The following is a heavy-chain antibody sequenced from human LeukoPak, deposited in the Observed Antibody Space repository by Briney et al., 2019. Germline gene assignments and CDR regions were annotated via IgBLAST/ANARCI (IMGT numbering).Heavy chain of an antibody. CDR1: GFTFSSYE. D-gene: IGHD6-6*01. J-gene: IGHJ4*02. V-gene: IGHV3-21*04. CDR3: ARDSFSYSTSYYFDY. Sequence: GGSLRLSCAASGFTFSSYEMNWVRQAPGKGLEWVSSISSSSSYIYYADSVKGRFTISRDNSKNTLYLQMNSLRAEDTAVYYCARDSFSYSTSYYFDYWGQGTLVTVSS. CDR2: ISSSSSYI.